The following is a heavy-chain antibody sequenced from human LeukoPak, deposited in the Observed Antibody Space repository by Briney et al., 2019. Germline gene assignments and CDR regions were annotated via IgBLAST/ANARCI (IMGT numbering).Heavy chain of an antibody. V-gene: IGHV3-33*06. J-gene: IGHJ1*01. Sequence: PGRSLRLSCAASGFTFSSYGMHWVRQAPGKGLEWVAVIWYDGSNKYYADSVKGGFTISRDNSKNTLYLQMNSLRAEDTAVYYCAKDFFPLSSGWYFGYFQHWGQGTLVTVSS. CDR2: IWYDGSNK. CDR1: GFTFSSYG. D-gene: IGHD6-19*01. CDR3: AKDFFPLSSGWYFGYFQH.